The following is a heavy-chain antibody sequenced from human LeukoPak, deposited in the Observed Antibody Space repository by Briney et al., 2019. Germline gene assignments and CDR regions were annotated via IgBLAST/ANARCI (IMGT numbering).Heavy chain of an antibody. CDR2: ISSTGNPI. Sequence: PGGSLRLSCAGSGFTFSDYPINWVRQAPGKGLEWVSYISSTGNPIFYADSVKGRFTISRDNAKNSLYLQMSSLRDEDTAVYCGVRYSSISQDYWGQGTLVTVSS. CDR3: VRYSSISQDY. V-gene: IGHV3-48*02. CDR1: GFTFSDYP. D-gene: IGHD2-15*01. J-gene: IGHJ4*02.